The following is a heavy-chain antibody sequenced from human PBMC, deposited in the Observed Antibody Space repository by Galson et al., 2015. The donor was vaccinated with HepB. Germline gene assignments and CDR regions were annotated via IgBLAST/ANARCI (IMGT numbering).Heavy chain of an antibody. CDR1: GFTFSSYG. V-gene: IGHV3-33*08. Sequence: SLRLSCAASGFTFSSYGMHWVRQAPGKGLEWVAVIWYDGSNKYYADSVKGRFTISRDNSKNTLYLQMNSLRAEDTAVYYCARGSSGSYYAFDYWGQGTLVTVSS. CDR2: IWYDGSNK. J-gene: IGHJ4*02. CDR3: ARGSSGSYYAFDY. D-gene: IGHD1-26*01.